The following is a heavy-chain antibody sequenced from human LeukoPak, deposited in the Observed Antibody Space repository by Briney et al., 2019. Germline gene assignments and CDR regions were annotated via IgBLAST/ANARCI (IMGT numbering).Heavy chain of an antibody. Sequence: PSETLSLTCTVSGGSITSSSYYWSWIRQPPGKGLEWIGEINHSGSTNYNPSLKSRVTISVDTSKNQFSLKLSSVTAADTAVYYCASTQLPPLWFGELLKPAARYYYYYMDVWGKGTTVTISS. CDR3: ASTQLPPLWFGELLKPAARYYYYYMDV. D-gene: IGHD3-10*01. CDR1: GGSITSSSYY. V-gene: IGHV4-39*07. CDR2: INHSGST. J-gene: IGHJ6*03.